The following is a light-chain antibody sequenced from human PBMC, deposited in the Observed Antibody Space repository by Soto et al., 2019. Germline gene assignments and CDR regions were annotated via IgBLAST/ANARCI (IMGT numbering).Light chain of an antibody. V-gene: IGKV1-39*01. CDR1: QGVSTY. CDR3: QQSYRTPHT. Sequence: DIQMTQSPSSLSASVGDRVTITCRASQGVSTYLLWYQQTQGKAPKLLIYAASSLRSGVPTRFSGSGSGTNFTLTISRLQPEDFATYNYQQSYRTPHTFGQGTRLETK. CDR2: AAS. J-gene: IGKJ2*01.